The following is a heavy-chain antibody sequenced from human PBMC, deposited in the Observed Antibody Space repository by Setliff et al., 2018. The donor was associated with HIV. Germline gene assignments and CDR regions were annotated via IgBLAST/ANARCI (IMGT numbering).Heavy chain of an antibody. CDR3: ARNFGLSPSGKYYYYYGMDI. Sequence: GASVKVSCKASGYTFTSYYIHWVRQAPGQGLEWMGWINPYSGGTIYAQNFQGRVTMTRDTSINAAYMELRGLRSDDTAVYYCARNFGLSPSGKYYYYYGMDIWGQGTTVTVSS. J-gene: IGHJ6*02. V-gene: IGHV1-2*02. D-gene: IGHD3-10*01. CDR2: INPYSGGT. CDR1: GYTFTSYY.